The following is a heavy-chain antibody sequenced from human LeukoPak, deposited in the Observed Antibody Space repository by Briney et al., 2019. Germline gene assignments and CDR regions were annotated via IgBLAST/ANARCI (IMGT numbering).Heavy chain of an antibody. J-gene: IGHJ5*02. CDR1: GGSISSSSYY. V-gene: IGHV4-39*07. CDR2: IYHSGST. CDR3: ARDRGSSGWPNWFDP. D-gene: IGHD6-19*01. Sequence: SETLSLTCTVSGGSISSSSYYWGWIRQPPGKGLEWIGSIYHSGSTYYNPSLKSRVTISVDTSKNQFSLKLSSVTAADTAVYYCARDRGSSGWPNWFDPWGQGTLVTVSS.